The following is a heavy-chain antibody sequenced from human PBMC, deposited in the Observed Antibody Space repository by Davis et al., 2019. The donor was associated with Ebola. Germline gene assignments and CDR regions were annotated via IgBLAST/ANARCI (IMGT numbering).Heavy chain of an antibody. CDR3: ARRRITIFGVVIGTGIRGGMDV. Sequence: MPSETLSLTCTVSGGSISSSSYYWGWIRQPPGKGLEWIGEINHSGSTNYNPSLKSRVTISVDTSKNQFSLKLSSVTAADTAVYYCARRRITIFGVVIGTGIRGGMDVWGQGTTVTVSS. J-gene: IGHJ6*02. V-gene: IGHV4-39*07. D-gene: IGHD3-3*01. CDR1: GGSISSSSYY. CDR2: INHSGST.